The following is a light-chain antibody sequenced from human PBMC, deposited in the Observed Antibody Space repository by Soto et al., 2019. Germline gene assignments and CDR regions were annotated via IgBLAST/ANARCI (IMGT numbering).Light chain of an antibody. CDR1: QSVSSSY. Sequence: ETRFTKSPATLSLPPGERATLSSGASQSVSSSYLAWYQQKPGLAPRLLMYDASSRATGIPDRFSGSGSGTDFTLTISRLEPEDFAVYYCQQHGSSPITFGQGTRLEIK. CDR3: QQHGSSPIT. V-gene: IGKV3D-20*01. J-gene: IGKJ5*01. CDR2: DAS.